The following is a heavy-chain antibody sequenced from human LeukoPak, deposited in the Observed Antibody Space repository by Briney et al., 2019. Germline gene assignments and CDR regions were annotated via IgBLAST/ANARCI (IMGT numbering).Heavy chain of an antibody. D-gene: IGHD4-17*01. Sequence: GGSLRLSCAASGFSFSAYSMNWVRQAPGKGLEWVSYISSSTSIIYYADSEKGRFTISRDKAKNSLYLQMNSLRDEDTAVYYCARDPSTGTATYFDYWGQGTLVTVSS. CDR3: ARDPSTGTATYFDY. V-gene: IGHV3-48*02. CDR2: ISSSTSII. J-gene: IGHJ4*02. CDR1: GFSFSAYS.